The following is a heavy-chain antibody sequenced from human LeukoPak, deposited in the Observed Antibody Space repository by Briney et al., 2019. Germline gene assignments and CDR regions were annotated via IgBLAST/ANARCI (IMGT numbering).Heavy chain of an antibody. CDR3: TRDGVAAGLYFDY. CDR1: GITFSDYW. J-gene: IGHJ4*02. CDR2: INQIGSEK. Sequence: GGSLRLSCAASGITFSDYWMNWVRQAPGKGLEWVASINQIGSEKYYVDSVRGRFTISRDNAKNSLFLQINSLRAEDTAVYYYTRDGVAAGLYFDYWGQGTLVTVSS. D-gene: IGHD6-13*01. V-gene: IGHV3-7*03.